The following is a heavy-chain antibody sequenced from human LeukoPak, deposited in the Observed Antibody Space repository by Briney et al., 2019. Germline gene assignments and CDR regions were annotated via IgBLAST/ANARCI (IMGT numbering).Heavy chain of an antibody. CDR3: ARGNGNVGGRLDP. V-gene: IGHV3-66*01. CDR1: GSSFSNYW. CDR2: LYAGGAT. D-gene: IGHD2-8*01. J-gene: IGHJ5*02. Sequence: GGSLRLSCAASGSSFSNYWMHWVRQVPGKDLEWVSGLYAGGATYYADSMGGRFTISRDHSKNTLYLQMTNLRVDDTAIYYCARGNGNVGGRLDPWGQGTRVTVSS.